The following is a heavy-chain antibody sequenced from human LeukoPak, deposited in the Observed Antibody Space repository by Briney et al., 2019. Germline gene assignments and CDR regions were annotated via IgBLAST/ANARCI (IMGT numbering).Heavy chain of an antibody. Sequence: SVKVSCKASGYTFTSYGISWVRQAPGQGREWMGGIIPIFGTANYAQKFQGRVTITADKSTSTAYTELSSLRSEDTAVYYCAREVDTAMVRSYMDVWGKGTTVTVSS. CDR3: AREVDTAMVRSYMDV. V-gene: IGHV1-69*06. D-gene: IGHD5-18*01. CDR1: GYTFTSYG. J-gene: IGHJ6*03. CDR2: IIPIFGTA.